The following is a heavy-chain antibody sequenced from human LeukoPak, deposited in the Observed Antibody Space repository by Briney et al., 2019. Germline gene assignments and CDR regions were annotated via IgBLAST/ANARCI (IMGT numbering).Heavy chain of an antibody. D-gene: IGHD1-7*01. CDR3: ARDRGITGTTFDY. CDR2: IYYSGST. Sequence: NTSETLSLTCTVSGGSIGSYYWSWIRQPPGKGLEWIGYIYYSGSTNYNPSLKSRVTISVDTSKNQFSLELSSVTAADTAVYYCARDRGITGTTFDYWGQGTLVIVSS. V-gene: IGHV4-59*01. CDR1: GGSIGSYY. J-gene: IGHJ4*02.